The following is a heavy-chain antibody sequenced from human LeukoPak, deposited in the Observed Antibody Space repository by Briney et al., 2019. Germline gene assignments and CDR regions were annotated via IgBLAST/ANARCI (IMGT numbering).Heavy chain of an antibody. V-gene: IGHV1-18*01. CDR3: AREGYCSSTSCYLWN. D-gene: IGHD2-2*01. Sequence: ASVKVSCKASGYTFTSYGISWMRQAPGQGLEWMGWISAYNGNTNYAQKLQGRVTMTTDTSTSTAYMELRSLRSDDTAVYYCAREGYCSSTSCYLWNWGQGTLVTVSS. CDR2: ISAYNGNT. J-gene: IGHJ4*02. CDR1: GYTFTSYG.